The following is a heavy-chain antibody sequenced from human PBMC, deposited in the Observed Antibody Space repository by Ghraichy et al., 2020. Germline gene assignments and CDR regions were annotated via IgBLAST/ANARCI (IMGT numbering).Heavy chain of an antibody. CDR2: MSATGYRT. D-gene: IGHD5-24*01. Sequence: GGSLRLSCAASGFILNTYAMTWVRQAPGKGLEWVSVMSATGYRTDYADSVQGRFTISRDDSKNTLYLQLNYLRAEDTALYYCARDGYNHISLDVWGQGTLVTVSS. CDR1: GFILNTYA. CDR3: ARDGYNHISLDV. V-gene: IGHV3-23*01. J-gene: IGHJ5*02.